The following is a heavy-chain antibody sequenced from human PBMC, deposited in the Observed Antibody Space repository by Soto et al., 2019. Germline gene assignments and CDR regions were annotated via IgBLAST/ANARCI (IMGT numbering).Heavy chain of an antibody. CDR1: GFTFSNFG. V-gene: IGHV3-30*18. J-gene: IGHJ6*02. CDR2: ISYDGSNK. D-gene: IGHD6-19*01. Sequence: GGSLRLSCAASGFTFSNFGMQWVRQAPGKGLEWVAAISYDGSNKYHADSVKGRLTISRDNSKNTLYLQMNSLRAEDTAMYYCAKDKGSSGTYDMDVWGQGTTVTVPS. CDR3: AKDKGSSGTYDMDV.